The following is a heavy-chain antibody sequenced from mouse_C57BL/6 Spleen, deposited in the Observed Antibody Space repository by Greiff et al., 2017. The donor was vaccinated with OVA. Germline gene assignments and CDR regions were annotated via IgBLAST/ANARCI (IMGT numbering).Heavy chain of an antibody. CDR1: GYTFTSYW. V-gene: IGHV1-50*01. CDR3: ARTGSNYSYFDY. Sequence: QVQLKQPGAELVKPGASVKLSCKASGYTFTSYWMQWVKQRPGQGLEWIGEIDPSDSYTNYNHKFKGKATLTVDTSSSTAYMQLSSLTSEDSAVYYCARTGSNYSYFDYWGQGTTLTVSS. D-gene: IGHD2-5*01. CDR2: IDPSDSYT. J-gene: IGHJ2*01.